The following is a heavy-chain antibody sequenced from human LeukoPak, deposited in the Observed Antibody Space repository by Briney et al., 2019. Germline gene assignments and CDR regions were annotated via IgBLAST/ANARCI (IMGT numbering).Heavy chain of an antibody. CDR2: MNPNSGNT. D-gene: IGHD3-10*01. CDR1: GGTFSSYA. Sequence: ASVKVSCKASGGTFSSYAISWVRQAPGQGLEWMGWMNPNSGNTGYAQKFQGRVTMTRNTSISTAYMELSSLRSEDTAVYYCARGPVYGSGSYYPSDYWGQGTLVTVSS. CDR3: ARGPVYGSGSYYPSDY. J-gene: IGHJ4*02. V-gene: IGHV1-8*02.